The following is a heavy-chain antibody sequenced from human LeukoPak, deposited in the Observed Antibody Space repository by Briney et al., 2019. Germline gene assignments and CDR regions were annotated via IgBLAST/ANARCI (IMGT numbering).Heavy chain of an antibody. CDR3: AREGFGELRRGMDV. V-gene: IGHV3-33*01. CDR1: GFTFSSYG. Sequence: SGGSLRLSCAASGFTFSSYGMHWGRQAPGKGLEWVGVIWYDGSNKYYADSVKGRFTISRDNSKNTLYLQMNSLRAEDTAVYYCAREGFGELRRGMDVWGQGTTVTVSS. J-gene: IGHJ6*02. D-gene: IGHD3-10*01. CDR2: IWYDGSNK.